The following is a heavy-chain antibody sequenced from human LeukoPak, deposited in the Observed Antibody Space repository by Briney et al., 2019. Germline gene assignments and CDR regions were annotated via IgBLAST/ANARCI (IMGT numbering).Heavy chain of an antibody. CDR2: FDPEDGET. CDR1: GYTLTQLS. Sequence: ASVKVSCKVSGYTLTQLSMHWVRQAPGKGLEWMGGFDPEDGETIYAQKFQGRVTMTEDTSTDTAYMELSSLRSEDTAVYYCARSSSWYSPAYNWGQGTLVSVSS. V-gene: IGHV1-24*01. CDR3: ARSSSWYSPAYN. J-gene: IGHJ4*02. D-gene: IGHD6-13*01.